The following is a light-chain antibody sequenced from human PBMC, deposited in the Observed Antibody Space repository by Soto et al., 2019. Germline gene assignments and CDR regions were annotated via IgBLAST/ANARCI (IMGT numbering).Light chain of an antibody. CDR2: KVS. V-gene: IGKV2-30*01. CDR3: LQGTHWPLT. Sequence: EVVMTQFPLSLPVTLGQTPSISCRSSQSLVDSDGNTYLNWFHQRPGQPPRRLIYKVSNRDSGVPDRLSGSGSVTDFTLTISRVEAEDVGIYYCLQGTHWPLTFGGGTKVEL. CDR1: QSLVDSDGNTY. J-gene: IGKJ4*01.